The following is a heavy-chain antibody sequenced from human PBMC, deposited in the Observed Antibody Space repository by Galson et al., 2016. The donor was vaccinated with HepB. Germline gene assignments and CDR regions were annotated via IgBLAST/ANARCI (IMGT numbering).Heavy chain of an antibody. J-gene: IGHJ4*02. CDR2: IWFDGGKQ. D-gene: IGHD5-24*01. V-gene: IGHV3-33*01. Sequence: SLRLSCAASGFIFNHFGMHWVRQAPGKGLEWVAVIWFDGGKQSYGDSVKGRFTISRDNSKNTLYLQINSLRAVDTAVYYCARDTGGGGYNPQFWGQGTLVTVSS. CDR3: ARDTGGGGYNPQF. CDR1: GFIFNHFG.